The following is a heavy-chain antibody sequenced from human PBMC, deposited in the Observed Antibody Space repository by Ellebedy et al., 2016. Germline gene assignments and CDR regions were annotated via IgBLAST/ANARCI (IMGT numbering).Heavy chain of an antibody. CDR1: GGSINSYY. V-gene: IGHV4-59*06. D-gene: IGHD1-14*01. CDR3: ARRLWSNPENFFYGMDI. J-gene: IGHJ6*02. CDR2: TYYSGST. Sequence: SETLSLTXTVSGGSINSYYWNWIRQHPGKGLEWIGHTYYSGSTYYSPSLKSRVTISVDTSKNHFSLKLSSVTAADTAVYYCARRLWSNPENFFYGMDIWGQGTTVTVSS.